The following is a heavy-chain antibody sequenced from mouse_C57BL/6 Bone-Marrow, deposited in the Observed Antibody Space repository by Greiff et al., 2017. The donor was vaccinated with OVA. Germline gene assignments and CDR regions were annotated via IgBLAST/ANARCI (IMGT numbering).Heavy chain of an antibody. CDR1: GYAFSSSW. CDR2: IYPGDGDT. CDR3: ARRRIYYDYDGWYFDV. Sequence: VKLVESGPELVKPGASVKISCKASGYAFSSSWMNWVKQRPGKGLEWIGRIYPGDGDTNYNGKFKGKATLTADKSSSTAYMQLSSLTSEDSAVYFCARRRIYYDYDGWYFDVWGTGTTVTVSS. J-gene: IGHJ1*03. D-gene: IGHD2-4*01. V-gene: IGHV1-82*01.